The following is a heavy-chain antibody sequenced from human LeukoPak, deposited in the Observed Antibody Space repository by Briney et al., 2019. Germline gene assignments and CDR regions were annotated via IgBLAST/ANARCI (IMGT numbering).Heavy chain of an antibody. CDR3: ARLRSYFDY. CDR1: GFTFSSYA. D-gene: IGHD4-17*01. V-gene: IGHV3-30*04. Sequence: GGSLRLSCAASGFTFSSYAMHWVRQAPGKGLVWVAVISYDGSNKYYADSVKGRFTISRDNSKNTLYLQMNSLRAEDTAVYYCARLRSYFDYWGQGTLVTVSS. CDR2: ISYDGSNK. J-gene: IGHJ4*02.